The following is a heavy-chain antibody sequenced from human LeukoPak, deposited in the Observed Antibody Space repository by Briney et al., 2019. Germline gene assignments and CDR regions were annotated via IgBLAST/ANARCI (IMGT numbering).Heavy chain of an antibody. CDR2: INTNTGNP. J-gene: IGHJ4*02. Sequence: ASVKVSCKASGYTFTSYAMNWVRQAPGQGLEWMGWINTNTGNPTYAQGFTGRFVFSLDTSVSTAYLQISSLKAEDTAVYYCARDGVHYYDSSARTGADYWGQGTLVTVFS. D-gene: IGHD3-22*01. CDR3: ARDGVHYYDSSARTGADY. V-gene: IGHV7-4-1*02. CDR1: GYTFTSYA.